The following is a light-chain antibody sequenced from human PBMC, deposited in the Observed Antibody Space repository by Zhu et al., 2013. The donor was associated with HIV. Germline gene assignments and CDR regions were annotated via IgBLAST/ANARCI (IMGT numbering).Light chain of an antibody. Sequence: EIVLTQSPGTLSLSPGERATLSCRSSQSLLHSNGYNYLNWYLQKPGQSPQLLMYLGSNRASGVPDRFSGSGSGTDFTLKISSVEAEDVGVYYCMQALQTPLTFGGGTKVEIK. J-gene: IGKJ4*01. CDR3: MQALQTPLT. V-gene: IGKV2-28*01. CDR2: LGS. CDR1: QSLLHSNGYNY.